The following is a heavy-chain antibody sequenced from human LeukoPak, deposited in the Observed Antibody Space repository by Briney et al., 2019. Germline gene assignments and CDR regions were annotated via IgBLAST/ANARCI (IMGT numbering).Heavy chain of an antibody. CDR2: ISGTGATT. D-gene: IGHD3-22*01. CDR1: GLTFSTYA. V-gene: IGHV3-23*01. Sequence: RGSPRLSCAASGLTFSTYAMSWVGQAPGKGLEWVSGISGTGATTYYADSVKGRFTISRDNSKNTVYLQMNSLRAEDTAVYYCAKDRQVVMCYFDYWGQATMVTVSS. CDR3: AKDRQVVMCYFDY. J-gene: IGHJ4*02.